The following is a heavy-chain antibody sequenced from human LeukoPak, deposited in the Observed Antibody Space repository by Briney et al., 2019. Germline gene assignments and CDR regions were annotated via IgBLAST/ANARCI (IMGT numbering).Heavy chain of an antibody. D-gene: IGHD6-13*01. CDR2: IYYSGST. V-gene: IGHV4-31*03. Sequence: PSETLSLTCTVSGGSISSGGYYWSWIRQHPGKGLEWIGYIYYSGSTYYNPSLKSRVTISVDTSKNQFSLKLSSVTAADTAVYYCARRVNDEELVQDLGSYYYYYYMDVWGKGTTVTVSS. CDR3: ARRVNDEELVQDLGSYYYYYYMDV. CDR1: GGSISSGGYY. J-gene: IGHJ6*03.